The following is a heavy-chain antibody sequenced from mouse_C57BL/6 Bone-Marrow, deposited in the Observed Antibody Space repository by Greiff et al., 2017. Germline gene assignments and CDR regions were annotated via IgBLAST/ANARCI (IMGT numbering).Heavy chain of an antibody. D-gene: IGHD1-1*01. J-gene: IGHJ1*03. CDR1: GYTFTSYD. CDR3: ARLEFDGSSGDWYFDV. CDR2: IYPRDGST. V-gene: IGHV1-85*01. Sequence: VQVVESGPELVKPGASVKLSCKASGYTFTSYDINWVKQRPGQGLEWIGWIYPRDGSTKYNEKFKGKATLTVDTSSSTAYMELHSLTSGDSAVYFCARLEFDGSSGDWYFDVWGTGTTVTVSS.